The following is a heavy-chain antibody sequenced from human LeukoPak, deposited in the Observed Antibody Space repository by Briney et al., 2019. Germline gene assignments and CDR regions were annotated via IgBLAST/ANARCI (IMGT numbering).Heavy chain of an antibody. CDR1: GFTFSTYA. CDR2: ISYNGSHQ. J-gene: IGHJ4*02. CDR3: ATSIRRITVSS. V-gene: IGHV3-30*04. Sequence: GGSLRLSCAASGFTFSTYAMHWVRQAPGKGLEWLTVISYNGSHQYYSDSVRGRFTISRDNSRNSVFLQINRLRPEDTAVYYCATSIRRITVSSWGQGTLVTVSS. D-gene: IGHD3-3*01.